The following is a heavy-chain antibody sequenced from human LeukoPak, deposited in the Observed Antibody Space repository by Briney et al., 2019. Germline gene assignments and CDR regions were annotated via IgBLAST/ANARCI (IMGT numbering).Heavy chain of an antibody. CDR3: AIETQRSGVDY. CDR1: GFTFSSYA. Sequence: GGSLRLSCAASGFTFSSYAMHWVRQAPGKGLGWVAVISYDGSNKYYADSAKGRFTISRDNSKNTLYLQMNSLRAEDTAVYYCAIETQRSGVDYWGQGTLVTVSS. CDR2: ISYDGSNK. V-gene: IGHV3-30*04. J-gene: IGHJ4*02. D-gene: IGHD1-14*01.